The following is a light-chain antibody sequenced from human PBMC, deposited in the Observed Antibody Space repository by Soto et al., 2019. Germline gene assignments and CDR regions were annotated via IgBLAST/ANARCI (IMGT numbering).Light chain of an antibody. CDR2: DAS. CDR3: QQRKNWYTAT. CDR1: EYIYDY. Sequence: DIVLTQSPATLSLSPGERATLSCRASEYIYDYLAWYQQKPGQAPRLLVYDASNRATGIPARFTGSGAGTECPLSISSLEPEDSAVYYCQQRKNWYTATFGQGTKVEV. V-gene: IGKV3D-11*01. J-gene: IGKJ2*01.